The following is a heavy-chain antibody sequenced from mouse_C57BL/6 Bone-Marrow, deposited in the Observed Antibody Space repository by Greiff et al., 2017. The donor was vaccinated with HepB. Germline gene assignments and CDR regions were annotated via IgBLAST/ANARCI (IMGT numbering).Heavy chain of an antibody. J-gene: IGHJ4*01. D-gene: IGHD1-1*01. CDR1: GYTFTDYY. V-gene: IGHV1-76*01. CDR2: IYPGSGNT. CDR3: ARGSITTERDYYAMDY. Sequence: QVQLKESGAELVRPGASVKLSCKASGYTFTDYYINWVKPRPGQGLEWIARIYPGSGNTYYNEKFKGKATLTAEKSSSTAYMQLSSLTSEDSAVYFCARGSITTERDYYAMDYWGQGTSVTVSS.